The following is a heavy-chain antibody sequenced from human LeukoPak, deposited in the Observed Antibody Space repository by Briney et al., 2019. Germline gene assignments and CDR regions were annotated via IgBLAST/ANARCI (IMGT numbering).Heavy chain of an antibody. Sequence: GESLKISCKGSGYSFTSYWIGWVRQMAGKGLEWMGIIYPGDSDTRYSPSFQGQVTISADKSISTAYLQWSSLKASDTAMYYCARLFVRIAAAGTWFDPWGQGTLVTVSS. D-gene: IGHD6-13*01. CDR2: IYPGDSDT. CDR3: ARLFVRIAAAGTWFDP. V-gene: IGHV5-51*01. J-gene: IGHJ5*02. CDR1: GYSFTSYW.